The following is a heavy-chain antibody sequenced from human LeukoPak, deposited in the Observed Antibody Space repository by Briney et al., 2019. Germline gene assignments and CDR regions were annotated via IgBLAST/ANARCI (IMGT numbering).Heavy chain of an antibody. CDR2: IYSGDTT. J-gene: IGHJ4*02. CDR1: GFSVSDYY. D-gene: IGHD5-12*01. V-gene: IGHV3-53*01. Sequence: GGSLRLSCAASGFSVSDYYMSWVRQAPGKELEWVSVIYSGDTTTYADSVRGRSTISRDNSKNTLYLQMNNLRAEDTAVYYCVRDLRGYSGYDKNPYWGQGTLVTVSS. CDR3: VRDLRGYSGYDKNPY.